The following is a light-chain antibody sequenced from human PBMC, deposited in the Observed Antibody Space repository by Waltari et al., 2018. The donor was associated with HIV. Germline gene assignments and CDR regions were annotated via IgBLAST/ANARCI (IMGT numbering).Light chain of an antibody. CDR2: GAS. CDR1: QSVTSTY. J-gene: IGKJ2*01. Sequence: IVLTQSPGPLSLSPGATATLSCRASQSVTSTYLAWYHQKPGQAPRLLIYGASSRATGIPDRFRGSGSGTDFTLTIRRLEPEDFAVYYCQQYGSSPYTFGQGTKLEIK. CDR3: QQYGSSPYT. V-gene: IGKV3-20*01.